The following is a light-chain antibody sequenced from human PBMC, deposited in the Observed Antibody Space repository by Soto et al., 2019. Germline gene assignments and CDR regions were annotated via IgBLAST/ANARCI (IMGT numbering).Light chain of an antibody. CDR2: KAS. V-gene: IGKV1-5*03. J-gene: IGKJ4*01. Sequence: DIQMTQSPSTLSASVGDRVTITCRASQSISTWLAWYQQKPGKAPKLLIYKASNLEGGVPSRFSGSGSGTEFTITINSLQPDDFATYYCQQYNTYPPSFGGGTTVEIK. CDR1: QSISTW. CDR3: QQYNTYPPS.